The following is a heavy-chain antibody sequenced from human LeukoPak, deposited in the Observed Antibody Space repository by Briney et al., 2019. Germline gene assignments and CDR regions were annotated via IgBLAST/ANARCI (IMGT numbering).Heavy chain of an antibody. CDR1: GFSLSGSA. Sequence: PGGSLRLSCAVSGFSLSGSALHWVRQASGKGLEWVGRIRSKANDYATVYAAPVKGRFTISRDDSKNTAYLQMNSLKPADTAVYYCTRSNDFWSGYPDSWGQGTLVTVSS. CDR3: TRSNDFWSGYPDS. CDR2: IRSKANDYAT. V-gene: IGHV3-73*01. D-gene: IGHD3-3*01. J-gene: IGHJ4*02.